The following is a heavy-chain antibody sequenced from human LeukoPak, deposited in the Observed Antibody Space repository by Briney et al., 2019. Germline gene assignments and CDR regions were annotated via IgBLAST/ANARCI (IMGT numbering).Heavy chain of an antibody. CDR2: INHSGST. D-gene: IGHD5-18*01. Sequence: SETLSLTCAVYGGSFSDYYWSWIRQPPGKGLEWIGEINHSGSTNYNPSLKSRVTISVDTSKNQFSLKLSSVTAADTAVYYCARVFEDTAMGLYYFDYWGQGTLVTVSS. CDR1: GGSFSDYY. J-gene: IGHJ4*02. CDR3: ARVFEDTAMGLYYFDY. V-gene: IGHV4-34*01.